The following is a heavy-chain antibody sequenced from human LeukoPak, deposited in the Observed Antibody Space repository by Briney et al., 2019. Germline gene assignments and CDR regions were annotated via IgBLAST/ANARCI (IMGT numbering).Heavy chain of an antibody. CDR1: GFPFSSYE. V-gene: IGHV3-48*03. Sequence: GGSLRLSCVASGFPFSSYEMNWVRQAPGKGLEWVSYISGSGSSVYYADSVKGRFTISRDNAKNSLHLQMNSLRAEDTAVYYCARGHNDYWGQGTLVTVSS. J-gene: IGHJ4*02. CDR2: ISGSGSSV. CDR3: ARGHNDY.